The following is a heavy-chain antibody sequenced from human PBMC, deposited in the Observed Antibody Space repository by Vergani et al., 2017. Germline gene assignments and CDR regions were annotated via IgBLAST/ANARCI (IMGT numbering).Heavy chain of an antibody. CDR3: ARGDYVILTGYRD. CDR2: INPSGGHT. V-gene: IGHV1-46*03. D-gene: IGHD3-9*01. J-gene: IGHJ4*02. Sequence: QVQVVQSGAEVKKSGASVKVSCKTSGYTFSNYYMHWVRQAPGQGLEWMGIINPSGGHTNYAQKFQGRVTMTRDTSTSTVYMELSSLRSEDTAIYYCARGDYVILTGYRDWGQGTLVTVSA. CDR1: GYTFSNYY.